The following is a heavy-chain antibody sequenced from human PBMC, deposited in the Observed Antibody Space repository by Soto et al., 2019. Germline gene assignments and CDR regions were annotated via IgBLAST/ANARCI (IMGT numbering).Heavy chain of an antibody. V-gene: IGHV2-5*02. D-gene: IGHD3-10*01. CDR1: GFSFSTSGVG. Sequence: QITLKESGPTLVKPTQTLTLTSTFSGFSFSTSGVGVGWISQPPGKALEWLALIYWDDDKRYSPSLKSRLTITKDTSKNQVVLTMTNMDPVDTATYYCAHNRLGSGSYSWYFDLWGRGTLVTVSS. J-gene: IGHJ2*01. CDR3: AHNRLGSGSYSWYFDL. CDR2: IYWDDDK.